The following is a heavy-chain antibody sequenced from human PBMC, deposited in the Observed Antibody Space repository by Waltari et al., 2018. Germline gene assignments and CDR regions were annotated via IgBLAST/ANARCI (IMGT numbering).Heavy chain of an antibody. J-gene: IGHJ3*02. V-gene: IGHV1-69*01. CDR1: GYTFTSYY. CDR3: APLAYCGGDCAGPNAFDI. CDR2: IIPIFGTA. Sequence: QVQLVQSGAEVKKPGASVKVSCKASGYTFTSYYMHWVRQAPGQGLEWMGGIIPIFGTANYAQKFQGRVTITADESTSTAYMELSSLRSEDTAVYYCAPLAYCGGDCAGPNAFDIWGQGTMVTVSS. D-gene: IGHD2-21*02.